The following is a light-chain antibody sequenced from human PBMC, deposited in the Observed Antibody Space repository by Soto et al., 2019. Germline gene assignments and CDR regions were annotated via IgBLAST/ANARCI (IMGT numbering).Light chain of an antibody. CDR2: AAS. J-gene: IGKJ1*01. CDR1: QDIRNT. CDR3: LQYYNFSWT. Sequence: AIQITQSPSSLSASVGDRVAISCRASQDIRNTLAWYQQKPGEAPKLLIFAASNLQSGVPSRFSGSGSVTDFTLAITGLQPEDFATYYCLQYYNFSWTFGQGTKVDI. V-gene: IGKV1-6*01.